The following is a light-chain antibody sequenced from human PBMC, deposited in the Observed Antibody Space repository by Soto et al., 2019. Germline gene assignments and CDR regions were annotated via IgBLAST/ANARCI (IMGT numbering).Light chain of an antibody. CDR1: SSNIGAGYD. J-gene: IGLJ1*01. V-gene: IGLV1-40*01. Sequence: QSVLTQPPSVSGSPGQMVTITCPGSSSNIGAGYDVHWYQQLPGTAPKLLIYGNSTRPSGVPDRFSGSKSGTSASLAITGLQAEDEADYYCQSYDSSLSGLYVFGTGTKVTVL. CDR3: QSYDSSLSGLYV. CDR2: GNS.